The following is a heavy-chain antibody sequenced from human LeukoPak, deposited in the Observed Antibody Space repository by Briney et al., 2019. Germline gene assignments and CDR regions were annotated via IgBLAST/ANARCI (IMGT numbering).Heavy chain of an antibody. CDR3: ARGAALFRAAY. Sequence: SETLSLTCAVYGGSFSGYYWSWIRQPPGKGLEWIGEINHSGSTNYNPSLKSRVTISVDTSKNQFSLKLSSVTAADTAVYYCARGAALFRAAYWGQGTLVTVSS. D-gene: IGHD3-10*01. J-gene: IGHJ4*02. CDR1: GGSFSGYY. V-gene: IGHV4-34*01. CDR2: INHSGST.